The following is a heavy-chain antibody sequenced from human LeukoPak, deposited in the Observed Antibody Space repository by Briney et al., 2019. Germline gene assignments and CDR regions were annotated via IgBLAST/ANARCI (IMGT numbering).Heavy chain of an antibody. D-gene: IGHD3-3*01. CDR2: IYNSGIM. V-gene: IGHV4-39*01. CDR1: GGSISSRRYY. J-gene: IGHJ3*02. CDR3: ARAPGHLLEWGAFDI. Sequence: SETLSLTCTVSGGSISSRRYYWGWIRQPPGQGLEWIGSIYNSGIMYYDPSLKSRVTISVDTSKNQFSLKLSSVTAADTAVYYCARAPGHLLEWGAFDIWGQGTMVTVSS.